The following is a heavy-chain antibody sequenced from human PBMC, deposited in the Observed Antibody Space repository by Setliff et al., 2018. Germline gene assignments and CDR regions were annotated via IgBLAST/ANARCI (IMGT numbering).Heavy chain of an antibody. CDR3: AKSAVAGTGILDS. CDR1: GFMFSTYA. J-gene: IGHJ4*02. Sequence: GGSLILSCAASGFMFSTYAMSWVRQAPGKGLEWVSVLYSGDSSTHYADSVKGRFTISRDPSRNTLFLEMNTLSADDTAVYFCAKSAVAGTGILDSWGQGTLVTVSS. CDR2: LYSGDSST. V-gene: IGHV3-23*03. D-gene: IGHD6-19*01.